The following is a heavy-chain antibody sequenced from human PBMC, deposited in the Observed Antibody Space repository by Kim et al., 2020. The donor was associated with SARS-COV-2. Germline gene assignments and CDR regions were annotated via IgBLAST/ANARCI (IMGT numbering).Heavy chain of an antibody. CDR2: GSTT. V-gene: IGHV3-23*01. J-gene: IGHJ4*02. CDR3: AKGSHFDY. Sequence: GSTTYYTDSVKGRFTISRDNSKNTLYLQMNNLRAEDTALYYCAKGSHFDYWGQGTPVTVSS.